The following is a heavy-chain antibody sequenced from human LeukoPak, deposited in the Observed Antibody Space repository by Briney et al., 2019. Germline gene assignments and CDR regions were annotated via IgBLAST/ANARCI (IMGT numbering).Heavy chain of an antibody. J-gene: IGHJ4*02. D-gene: IGHD2-8*01. CDR3: AREGYCTNGVCSRLSSFDY. CDR1: GFTFSSYA. CDR2: ISYDGSNK. V-gene: IGHV3-30-3*01. Sequence: GGSLRLSCAASGFTFSSYAMHWVRQAPGKGLEWVAVISYDGSNKYYADSVKGRFTISRDNSKNTLYLQMNSLRAKDTAVYYCAREGYCTNGVCSRLSSFDYWGQGTLVTVSS.